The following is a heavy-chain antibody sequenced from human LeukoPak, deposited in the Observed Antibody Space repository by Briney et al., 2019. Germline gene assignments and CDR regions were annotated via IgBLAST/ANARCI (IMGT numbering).Heavy chain of an antibody. Sequence: SGTLSLTCTVSGNSISSGDNYWSWIRQPAGKGLEWIGRIYTSGSTNYNPSLKSRVTISGDTSKNQFSLKLSSVTAADTAVYYCARGPDTGASFYWGQGTLVTVSS. CDR3: ARGPDTGASFY. D-gene: IGHD1-1*01. CDR1: GNSISSGDNY. V-gene: IGHV4-61*02. CDR2: IYTSGST. J-gene: IGHJ4*02.